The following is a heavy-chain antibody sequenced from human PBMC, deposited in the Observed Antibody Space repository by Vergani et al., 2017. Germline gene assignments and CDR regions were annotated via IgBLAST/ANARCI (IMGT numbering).Heavy chain of an antibody. D-gene: IGHD1-26*01. CDR2: IYYSGST. CDR3: ARDLKLLDTYYYYGMDV. J-gene: IGHJ6*02. Sequence: QVQLQESGPGLVKPSETLSLTCTVSGGSISSYYWSWIRQPPGKGLEWIGYIYYSGSTNYNPSLKSRVTISVDTSKNQFSLKLSSVTAADTAVYYCARDLKLLDTYYYYGMDVCGQGTTVTVSS. V-gene: IGHV4-59*01. CDR1: GGSISSYY.